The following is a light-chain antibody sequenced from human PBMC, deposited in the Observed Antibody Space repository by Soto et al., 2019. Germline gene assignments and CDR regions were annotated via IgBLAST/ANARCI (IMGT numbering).Light chain of an antibody. Sequence: QSALTQPRSVSGSPGQSVTISCTGTNSDVGGYNFVSWYQQLPGKAPKLIIYDVTKRPSGVSNRFSGSKSGNTASLTISGIQAEDEGDYYCGSITRSSTSVFGTGTKVTVL. CDR1: NSDVGGYNF. CDR3: GSITRSSTSV. J-gene: IGLJ1*01. CDR2: DVT. V-gene: IGLV2-14*03.